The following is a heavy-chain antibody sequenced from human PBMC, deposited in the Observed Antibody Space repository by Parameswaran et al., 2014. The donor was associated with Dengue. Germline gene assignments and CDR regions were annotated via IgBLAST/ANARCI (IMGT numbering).Heavy chain of an antibody. CDR2: IIPIFGTA. J-gene: IGHJ5*02. V-gene: IGHV1-69*01. D-gene: IGHD2-2*01. Sequence: SWVRQAPGQGLEWMGGIIPIFGTANYAQKFQGRVTITADESTSTAYMELSSLRSEDTAVYYCARGRNIVVVPAAPNWFDPWGQGTLVTVSS. CDR3: ARGRNIVVVPAAPNWFDP.